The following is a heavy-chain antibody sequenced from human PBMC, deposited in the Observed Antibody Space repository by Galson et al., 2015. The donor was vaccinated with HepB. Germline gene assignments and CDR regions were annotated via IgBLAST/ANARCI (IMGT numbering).Heavy chain of an antibody. CDR1: EFTVNSNY. CDR2: IFSGGTT. Sequence: SLRLSCAASEFTVNSNYMAWVRQAPGMGLEWVSVIFSGGTTHYADSVKGRFALSRDISKNTLYLQMNSLRAEYTAVYYCARLEVGAFRSCSQSFGCWGQGTLVTVSS. V-gene: IGHV3-66*01. D-gene: IGHD3-3*01. J-gene: IGHJ4*02. CDR3: ARLEVGAFRSCSQSFGC.